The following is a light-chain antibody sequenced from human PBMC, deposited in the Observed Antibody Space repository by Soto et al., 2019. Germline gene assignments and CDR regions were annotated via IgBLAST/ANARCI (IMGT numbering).Light chain of an antibody. J-gene: IGLJ1*01. Sequence: QSVLTQPASVSGSPGQSITISCTGTSSDVGGYNYVSWYQQHPGEAPKPLIYDVSNRPSGVSNRFSGSKSGNTASLTISGLQAEDEADYYCSSYRSSSTVYVFGTGTKVTVL. CDR2: DVS. CDR3: SSYRSSSTVYV. CDR1: SSDVGGYNY. V-gene: IGLV2-14*01.